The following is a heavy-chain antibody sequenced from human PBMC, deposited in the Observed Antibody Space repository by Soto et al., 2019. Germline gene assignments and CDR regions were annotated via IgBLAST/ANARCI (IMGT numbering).Heavy chain of an antibody. CDR2: IKNRGNGYTT. CDR1: GFTFRDYY. D-gene: IGHD3-10*01. Sequence: VQVVESGGGLVQPGGSLRLSCTASGFTFRDYYMDWVRQAPGKGLEWVGRIKNRGNGYTTEYAASVKDRFTISRDDLQNSLYLRMNSLKTEDTAMYYCARAPSYYASGSDYWGQGALVTVSS. V-gene: IGHV3-72*01. J-gene: IGHJ4*02. CDR3: ARAPSYYASGSDY.